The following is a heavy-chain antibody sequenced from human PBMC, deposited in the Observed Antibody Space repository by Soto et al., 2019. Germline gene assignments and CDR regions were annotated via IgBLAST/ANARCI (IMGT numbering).Heavy chain of an antibody. Sequence: QITLKESGPTLVKPTQTLTLTCTFSGFSLSTSGVGVGWIRQPPGKALEWLALIYWDDDKRYSPSLKSRLTTTKDTSNNQVVLTMTNMDPVDTATYYCAHLAVVFQPDAFDIWGQGTMVTVSS. V-gene: IGHV2-5*02. CDR3: AHLAVVFQPDAFDI. J-gene: IGHJ3*02. CDR2: IYWDDDK. CDR1: GFSLSTSGVG. D-gene: IGHD6-19*01.